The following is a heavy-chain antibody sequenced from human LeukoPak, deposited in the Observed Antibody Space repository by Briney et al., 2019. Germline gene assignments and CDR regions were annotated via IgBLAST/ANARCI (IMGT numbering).Heavy chain of an antibody. J-gene: IGHJ4*02. CDR3: ASTGPENYGGSGGSFDY. CDR1: GFTVSSNY. Sequence: GGSLRLSCAASGFTVSSNYMSWVRQAPGKGLEWVSVIYSGGSTYYADSVKGRFTISRHNSKNTLYLQMNSLRAEDTAVYYCASTGPENYGGSGGSFDYWGQGTLVTVSS. V-gene: IGHV3-53*04. CDR2: IYSGGST. D-gene: IGHD4-23*01.